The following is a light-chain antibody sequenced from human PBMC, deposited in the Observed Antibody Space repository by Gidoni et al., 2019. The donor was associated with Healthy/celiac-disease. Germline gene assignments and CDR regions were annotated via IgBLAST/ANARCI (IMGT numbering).Light chain of an antibody. CDR2: GKN. V-gene: IGLV3-19*01. CDR1: SLRSYY. Sequence: SSELTQEPAVSVALGQTVRITCQGDSLRSYYASWYQHKPGQAPVLVSYGKNNRPSWIPDLFSGSSSGNTASLTISVAQAEDEADYYCNSRDSSGNVVFGGGTKLTVL. CDR3: NSRDSSGNVV. J-gene: IGLJ2*01.